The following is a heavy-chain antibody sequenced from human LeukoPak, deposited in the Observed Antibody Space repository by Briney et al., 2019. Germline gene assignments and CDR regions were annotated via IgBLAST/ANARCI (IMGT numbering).Heavy chain of an antibody. CDR1: GFTFSSYW. CDR2: IKQDGSEK. V-gene: IGHV3-7*01. J-gene: IGHJ6*02. CDR3: ARDSVVVPAAINYYYYGMDV. Sequence: GGSLSLSCAASGFTFSSYWMSWVRRAPGKGLEWVANIKQDGSEKYYVDSVKGRFTISRDNAKNSLYLQMNSLRAEDTAVYYCARDSVVVPAAINYYYYGMDVWGQGTTVTVSS. D-gene: IGHD2-2*02.